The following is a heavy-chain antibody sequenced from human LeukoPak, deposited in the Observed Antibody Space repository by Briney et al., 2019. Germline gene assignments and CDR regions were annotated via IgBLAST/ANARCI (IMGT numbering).Heavy chain of an antibody. CDR1: GFTFNNYG. Sequence: GGSLRLSCAASGFTFNNYGMSWVRQAPGKGLEWVSSITASGGGTYYADSVKGQFTVSRDNSRSTLFLQMNSLRAEDTAVYYCAKDLRERDSDYLLFDYWGQGTLVTVSS. D-gene: IGHD4-11*01. J-gene: IGHJ4*01. CDR3: AKDLRERDSDYLLFDY. CDR2: ITASGGGT. V-gene: IGHV3-23*01.